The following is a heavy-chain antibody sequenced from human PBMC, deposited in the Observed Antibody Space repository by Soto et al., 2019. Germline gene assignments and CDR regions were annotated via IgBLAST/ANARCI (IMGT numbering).Heavy chain of an antibody. V-gene: IGHV1-69*12. CDR1: GGTFSSYA. J-gene: IGHJ3*02. D-gene: IGHD3-22*01. CDR2: IIPIFGTA. CDR3: AGYDSSGYYYVGVAFDI. Sequence: QVQLVQSGAAAKKPGSSVKVSCKASGGTFSSYAISWVRQAPGQGLEWMGGIIPIFGTANYAQKFQGRVTITADESTSTAYMELSSLRSEDTAVYYCAGYDSSGYYYVGVAFDIWGQGTMVTVSS.